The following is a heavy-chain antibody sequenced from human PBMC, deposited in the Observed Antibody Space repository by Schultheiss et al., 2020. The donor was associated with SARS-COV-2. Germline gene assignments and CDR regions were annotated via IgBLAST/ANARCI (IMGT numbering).Heavy chain of an antibody. J-gene: IGHJ6*02. Sequence: SETLSLTCTVSGGSISSGGYSWSWIRQPPGKGLEWIGYIYYSGSTYYNPSLKSRVTISVDTSKNQFSLKLSSVTAADTAVYYCARGEWVELGERDYYYYYGMDVWGQGTTVTVSS. CDR2: IYYSGST. D-gene: IGHD3-16*01. V-gene: IGHV4-30-2*05. CDR1: GGSISSGGYS. CDR3: ARGEWVELGERDYYYYYGMDV.